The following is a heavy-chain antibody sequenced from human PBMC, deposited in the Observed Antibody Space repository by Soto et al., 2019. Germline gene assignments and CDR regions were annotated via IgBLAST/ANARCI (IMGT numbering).Heavy chain of an antibody. CDR3: VKDRWVDY. CDR1: GFTFSSYA. D-gene: IGHD6-13*01. Sequence: GGSLRLSCSVSGFTFSSYAMHWVRQAPGKGLEYVSSISSNGGSTYYPDSVKGRFTISRDNSKNTLYLQMSSLRVEDTAVYYFVKDRWVDYWGQGTLVTSPQ. V-gene: IGHV3-64D*06. J-gene: IGHJ4*02. CDR2: ISSNGGST.